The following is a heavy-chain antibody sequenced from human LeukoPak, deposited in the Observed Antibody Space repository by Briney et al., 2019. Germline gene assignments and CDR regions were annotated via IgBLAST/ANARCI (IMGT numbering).Heavy chain of an antibody. V-gene: IGHV3-21*01. CDR3: AKDTTAAYGFDY. CDR2: ISSSSSYI. D-gene: IGHD6-13*01. CDR1: GFTFSSYA. Sequence: GGSLRLSCAASGFTFSSYAMSWVRQAPGKGLEWVSSISSSSSYIYYADSVKGRFTISRDNSKNTQYLQMNSLRTEDTAVYYCAKDTTAAYGFDYWGQGTLVTVSS. J-gene: IGHJ4*02.